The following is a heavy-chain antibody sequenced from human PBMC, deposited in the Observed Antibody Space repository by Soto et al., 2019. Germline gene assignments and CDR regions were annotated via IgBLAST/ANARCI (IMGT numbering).Heavy chain of an antibody. CDR3: AMYGYYDSSGFFIFDH. V-gene: IGHV5-51*01. Sequence: PGESLKISCKASGYSFNTYWIGWVRQLPGKGLEWMGIIYPDDSDTRYSPSFQGQVTISADKSFTTVYLQWNSLKASDTAIYYCAMYGYYDSSGFFIFDHWGQGTLVTVSS. J-gene: IGHJ4*02. CDR2: IYPDDSDT. CDR1: GYSFNTYW. D-gene: IGHD3-22*01.